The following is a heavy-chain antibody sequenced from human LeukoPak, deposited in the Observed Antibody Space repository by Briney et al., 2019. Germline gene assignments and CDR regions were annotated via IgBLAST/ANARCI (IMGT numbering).Heavy chain of an antibody. CDR1: GFTFDDYA. CDR3: AKVSVKGTTVRFDY. J-gene: IGHJ4*02. D-gene: IGHD4-17*01. Sequence: PGGSLRLSCAASGFTFDDYAMHWVRQAPGKGLEWVSLISWDGGSTYYADSVKGRFTISRDNSKNSLYLQMNSLRAEDTALYYCAKVSVKGTTVRFDYWGQGTLVTVSS. CDR2: ISWDGGST. V-gene: IGHV3-43D*04.